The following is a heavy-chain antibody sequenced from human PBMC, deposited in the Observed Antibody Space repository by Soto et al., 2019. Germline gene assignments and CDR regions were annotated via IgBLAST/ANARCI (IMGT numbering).Heavy chain of an antibody. V-gene: IGHV4-61*08. CDR2: IQYSGDT. Sequence: SETLSLTCIFSGGSVGSGAYYWSWIRQPPGNALEWIGYIQYSGDTNYNSSLKSRVTISVDMSRNRFSPQLTSVTAADTAFYYCARHDYSDRAFDLWGQGTMVTVSS. D-gene: IGHD3-22*01. J-gene: IGHJ3*01. CDR3: ARHDYSDRAFDL. CDR1: GGSVGSGAYY.